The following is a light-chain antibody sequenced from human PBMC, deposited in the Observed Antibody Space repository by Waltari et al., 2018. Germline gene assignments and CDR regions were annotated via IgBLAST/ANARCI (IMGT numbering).Light chain of an antibody. Sequence: SSELTQDPAVSVALGQTVRITCQGDILRVYYQNWCQQKPGQAPLLVIYGKNNRPSGIPDRFSASTSRNTASLTITGAQAEDEGHYYCSSRDSSGDVIFGGGTKLTVL. V-gene: IGLV3-19*01. CDR3: SSRDSSGDVI. J-gene: IGLJ2*01. CDR1: ILRVYY. CDR2: GKN.